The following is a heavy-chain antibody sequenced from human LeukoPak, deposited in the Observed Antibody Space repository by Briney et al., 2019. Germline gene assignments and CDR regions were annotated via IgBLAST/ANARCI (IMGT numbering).Heavy chain of an antibody. V-gene: IGHV4-39*01. CDR1: GGSISNSSSY. CDR3: ARHAPVGIFYFDY. Sequence: SETLSLTCTVSGGSISNSSSYWGWIRQPPGKGLEWIGSIYYSGSTYYNPSLKSRVTISVDTSKNQFSLKLSSVTAADTAVYYCARHAPVGIFYFDYWGQGTLVTVSS. CDR2: IYYSGST. J-gene: IGHJ4*02. D-gene: IGHD1-26*01.